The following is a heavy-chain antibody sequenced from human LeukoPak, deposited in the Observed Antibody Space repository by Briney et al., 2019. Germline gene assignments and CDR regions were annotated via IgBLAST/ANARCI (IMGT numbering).Heavy chain of an antibody. V-gene: IGHV3-66*02. CDR1: GFTVTSNF. CDR2: IYSDGTT. Sequence: PGGSLRLSCAASGFTVTSNFMTWVREAPGKGLECVSIIYSDGTTYYVDSVKGRFTISRDSSKNTLYLQMSSLRAEDTAVYYCARNSFLLRSISYYYYMGVWGKGTTVTVS. J-gene: IGHJ6*03. CDR3: ARNSFLLRSISYYYYMGV. D-gene: IGHD2-2*01.